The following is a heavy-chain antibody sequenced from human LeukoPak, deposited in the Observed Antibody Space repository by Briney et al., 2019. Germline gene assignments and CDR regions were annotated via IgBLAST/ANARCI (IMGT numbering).Heavy chain of an antibody. CDR3: ARGGGFSFGAQSYYQLSL. CDR2: ISAYNGNT. D-gene: IGHD3-10*01. J-gene: IGHJ4*02. Sequence: ASVKVSCKASGYTFTSYGISWVRQAPGQGLEWMGWISAYNGNTNYAQKLQGRVTMTTDTSTSTAYTELSSLRSEDTAVYYCARGGGFSFGAQSYYQLSLWGQGTLVTVSS. CDR1: GYTFTSYG. V-gene: IGHV1-18*01.